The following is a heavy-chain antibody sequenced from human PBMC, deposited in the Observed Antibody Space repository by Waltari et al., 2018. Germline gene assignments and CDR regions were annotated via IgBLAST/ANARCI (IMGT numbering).Heavy chain of an antibody. V-gene: IGHV1-69*02. CDR2: IIPILGIA. Sequence: QVQLVQSGAEVKKPGSSVKVSCKASGGPFSSYTISWVRQAPGQGLEWMGRIIPILGIANYAQKFQGRVTITADKSTSTAYMELSSLRSEDTAVYYCARGLGDYGAFDIWGQGTMVTVSS. D-gene: IGHD4-17*01. J-gene: IGHJ3*02. CDR1: GGPFSSYT. CDR3: ARGLGDYGAFDI.